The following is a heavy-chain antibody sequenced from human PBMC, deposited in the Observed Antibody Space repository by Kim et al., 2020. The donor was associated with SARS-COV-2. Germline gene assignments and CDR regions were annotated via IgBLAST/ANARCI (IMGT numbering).Heavy chain of an antibody. D-gene: IGHD1-1*01. Sequence: SETLSLTCTVSGGSISSYYWSWIRQPPGKGLEWIGYIYYSGSTNYNPSLKSRVTISVDTSKNQFSLKLSSVTAADTAVYYCARANDGYSGMDVWGQGTTVTVSS. CDR1: GGSISSYY. V-gene: IGHV4-59*13. J-gene: IGHJ6*02. CDR3: ARANDGYSGMDV. CDR2: IYYSGST.